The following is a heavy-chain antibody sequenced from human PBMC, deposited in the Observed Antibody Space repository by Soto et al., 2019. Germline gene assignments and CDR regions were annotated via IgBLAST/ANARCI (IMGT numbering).Heavy chain of an antibody. CDR1: GYTFTVYY. J-gene: IGHJ5*02. CDR2: INPNSGGT. D-gene: IGHD6-19*01. CDR3: AREFQRVDSSGWYQGRWFDP. Sequence: GASVKVSCKASGYTFTVYYMHWVRQAPGQGLEWMGWINPNSGGTNYAQKFQGWVTMTRDTSISTAYMELSRLRSDDTAVYYCAREFQRVDSSGWYQGRWFDPWGQGTLVTVSS. V-gene: IGHV1-2*04.